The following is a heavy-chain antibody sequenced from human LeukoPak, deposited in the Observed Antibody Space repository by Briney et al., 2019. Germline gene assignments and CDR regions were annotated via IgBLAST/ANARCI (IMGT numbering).Heavy chain of an antibody. CDR2: IHPSGST. D-gene: IGHD2-2*01. CDR3: ARDCSSTSCYLPMH. CDR1: GDSISSYY. V-gene: IGHV4-4*07. Sequence: SETLSLTCTVSGDSISSYYWSWIRQPAGKGLEWIGRIHPSGSTNYNPSLKSRVTMSVDTSKNQFSLKLSSVTAADTAVYYCARDCSSTSCYLPMHWGQGTLVTVSS. J-gene: IGHJ4*02.